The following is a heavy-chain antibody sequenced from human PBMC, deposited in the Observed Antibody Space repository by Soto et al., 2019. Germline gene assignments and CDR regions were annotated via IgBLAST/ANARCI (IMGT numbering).Heavy chain of an antibody. CDR2: IWYDGSTK. CDR3: ARVDRGSSLFYYYYGMDV. D-gene: IGHD6-6*01. Sequence: GGSLRLSCAASGFIFSSYGMHWVRQAPGKGLEWVAVIWYDGSTKYYADSVKGRITISRDNSKNTLYLQMDSLRAEDTAVYYGARVDRGSSLFYYYYGMDVWGQGTTVTVSS. CDR1: GFIFSSYG. J-gene: IGHJ6*02. V-gene: IGHV3-33*01.